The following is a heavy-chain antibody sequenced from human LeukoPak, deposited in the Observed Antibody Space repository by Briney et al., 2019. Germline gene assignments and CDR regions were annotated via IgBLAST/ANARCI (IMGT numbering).Heavy chain of an antibody. CDR1: GFTFSSYS. CDR3: ARDPITIFGVVPNWFDP. CDR2: ISSSSSTI. D-gene: IGHD3-3*01. V-gene: IGHV3-48*01. Sequence: GGSLRLSCAASGFTFSSYSMNWVRQAPGKGLEWVSSISSSSSTIYYADSVKGRFTISRDNAKNSLYLQMNSLRAEDTAVYYCARDPITIFGVVPNWFDPWGQGTLVTVSS. J-gene: IGHJ5*02.